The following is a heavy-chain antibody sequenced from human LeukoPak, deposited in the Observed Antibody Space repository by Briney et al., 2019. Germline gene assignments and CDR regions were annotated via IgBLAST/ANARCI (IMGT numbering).Heavy chain of an antibody. CDR1: VYTCTGYY. J-gene: IGHJ5*02. Sequence: ASVKVSGKASVYTCTGYYMHWVRQAPGQGLEWMEWINPNSGGTNYAQKFQGRVTMTRDTSISTAYMELSRLRSDDTAVYYCAGSGSYANWFDPWGQGTLVTVSS. D-gene: IGHD1-26*01. CDR3: AGSGSYANWFDP. CDR2: INPNSGGT. V-gene: IGHV1-2*02.